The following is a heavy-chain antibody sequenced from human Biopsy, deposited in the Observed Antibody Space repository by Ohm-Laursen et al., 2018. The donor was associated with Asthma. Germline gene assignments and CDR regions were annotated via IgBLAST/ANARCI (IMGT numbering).Heavy chain of an antibody. D-gene: IGHD2-15*01. V-gene: IGHV1-18*01. CDR2: ISVYNGNT. J-gene: IGHJ6*02. CDR1: GYTFNSAG. CDR3: ASPTYCSGSSCINNYYYALDV. Sequence: ASVKVSCKTSGYTFNSAGITWVRQAPGQGLEWMGWISVYNGNTKVAQKLQDRVTMITDTSTSTAYMELGSLRSDDTAVYYCASPTYCSGSSCINNYYYALDVWGQGTTVTVTS.